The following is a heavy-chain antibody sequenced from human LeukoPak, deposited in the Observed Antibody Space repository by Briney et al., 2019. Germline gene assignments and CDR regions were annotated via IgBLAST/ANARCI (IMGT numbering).Heavy chain of an antibody. CDR3: ARDSSSSWSWFDP. CDR1: GGSISSYY. J-gene: IGHJ5*02. V-gene: IGHV4-59*01. CDR2: ISYSGST. Sequence: SETLSLTCTVSGGSISSYYWNWIRQPPGKGLEWIGYISYSGSTNYNPSLKSRVTISVDTSKNQFSLKLTSVTAADTAVYYCARDSSSSWSWFDPWGQATLVTVSS. D-gene: IGHD6-13*01.